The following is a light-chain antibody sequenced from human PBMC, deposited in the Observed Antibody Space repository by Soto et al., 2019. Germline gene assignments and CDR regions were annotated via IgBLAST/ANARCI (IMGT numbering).Light chain of an antibody. CDR1: QSISSN. Sequence: EIVMTQSPATLSVPPGERATLSCRASQSISSNLAWYQQKPGQAPRLLIYGASTRATGIPARFSGSGSGTEFTLTLSSLQSEDVAVYYCQHYNNWPPWTFGQGTKVEIQ. CDR3: QHYNNWPPWT. J-gene: IGKJ1*01. CDR2: GAS. V-gene: IGKV3-15*01.